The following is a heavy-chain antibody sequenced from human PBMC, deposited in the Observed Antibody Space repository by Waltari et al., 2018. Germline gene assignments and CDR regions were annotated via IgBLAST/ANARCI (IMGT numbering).Heavy chain of an antibody. CDR3: ARAAAVARFDY. J-gene: IGHJ4*02. Sequence: QVQLQESGPGLVKPSQTLSLTCTVSGGSISSGSYYWSWIRQPAGKGLEWIGRIYTSGSTNYNPSLKCRVTISVDTSKNQFSLKLSSVTAADTAVYYCARAAAVARFDYWGQGTLVTVSS. CDR2: IYTSGST. V-gene: IGHV4-61*02. CDR1: GGSISSGSYY. D-gene: IGHD6-19*01.